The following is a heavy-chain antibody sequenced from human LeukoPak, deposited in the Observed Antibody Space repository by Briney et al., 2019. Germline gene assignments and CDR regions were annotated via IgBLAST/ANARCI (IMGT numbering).Heavy chain of an antibody. J-gene: IGHJ4*02. CDR3: ANHPPPRTSIAVAGKLDY. CDR1: GFTFSSYA. CDR2: ISGSGGST. Sequence: GGSLRLSCAASGFTFSSYAMSWVRQAPGKGLEWVSAISGSGGSTYYADSVKGRFTISRDNSKNTLYLQMNSLRAEDTAVYYCANHPPPRTSIAVAGKLDYWGQGTLATVSS. V-gene: IGHV3-23*01. D-gene: IGHD6-19*01.